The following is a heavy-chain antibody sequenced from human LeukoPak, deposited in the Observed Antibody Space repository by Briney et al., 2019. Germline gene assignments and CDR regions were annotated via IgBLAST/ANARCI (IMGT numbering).Heavy chain of an antibody. Sequence: GGSLRLSCAASGFTFSNYWMSWVRQAPGKGLEWVADIKQEGTQKYYVDSVEGRFTISRDNAKNSLFLQMNSLRAEDTAVYYCAKDLPGITIFGALHYWGQGALVTVS. V-gene: IGHV3-7*05. D-gene: IGHD3-3*01. CDR3: AKDLPGITIFGALHY. CDR1: GFTFSNYW. CDR2: IKQEGTQK. J-gene: IGHJ4*02.